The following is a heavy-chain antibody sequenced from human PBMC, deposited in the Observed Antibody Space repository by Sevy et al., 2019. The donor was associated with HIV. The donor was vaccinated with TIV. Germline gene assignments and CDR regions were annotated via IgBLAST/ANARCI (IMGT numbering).Heavy chain of an antibody. CDR3: AKEGNNSHEKFDS. D-gene: IGHD1-1*01. CDR2: ISRKSLGT. J-gene: IGHJ4*02. Sequence: GGSLRLSCAASGFTFNKFAMSWVRQAPGKGLEWVSAISRKSLGTYYADPVKGRFSISRDDSKNMLYLQMSSLRGDDTAVYYCAKEGNNSHEKFDSWGQGTLVTVSS. CDR1: GFTFNKFA. V-gene: IGHV3-23*01.